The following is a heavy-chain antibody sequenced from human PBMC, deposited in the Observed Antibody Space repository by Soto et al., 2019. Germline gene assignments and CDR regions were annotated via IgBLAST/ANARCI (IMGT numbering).Heavy chain of an antibody. CDR2: INPNSGCT. CDR1: GYSFIDYY. J-gene: IGHJ4*02. D-gene: IGHD3-22*01. Sequence: GAAVKVSCKASGYSFIDYYIHWVLQAPGHGFERMGRINPNSGCTKSAQKFQGRVTMTRDTSISTAYMELSRLRSDDTAVYYCARRKGDYYDSSGYHYYFDYWGQGTLVTVSS. V-gene: IGHV1-2*02. CDR3: ARRKGDYYDSSGYHYYFDY.